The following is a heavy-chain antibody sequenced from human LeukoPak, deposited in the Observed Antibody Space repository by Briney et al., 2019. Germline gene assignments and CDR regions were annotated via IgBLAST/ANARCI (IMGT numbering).Heavy chain of an antibody. D-gene: IGHD5-18*01. J-gene: IGHJ4*02. CDR3: ARGGGYSYGYDNTFDY. Sequence: GRSLRLSCAASGFTFSSYAMHWVRQAPGKGLEWVAVISYDGSNKYYADSVEGRFTISRDNSKNTLYLQMNSLRAEDTAVYYCARGGGYSYGYDNTFDYWGQGTLVTVSS. CDR1: GFTFSSYA. CDR2: ISYDGSNK. V-gene: IGHV3-30*01.